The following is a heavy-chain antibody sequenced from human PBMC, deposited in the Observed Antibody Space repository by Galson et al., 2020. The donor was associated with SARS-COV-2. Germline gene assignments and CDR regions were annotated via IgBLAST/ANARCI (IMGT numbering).Heavy chain of an antibody. CDR3: ARGAFSSGWYSYFDY. V-gene: IGHV3-30*09. Sequence: GGSLRLSCAASGFRFSRYATHWVRQAPGKGLEWVAVISYDGNNKYYADSMKGRFAISRDNAKSTLYLQMDSLRTEDTAVYYCARGAFSSGWYSYFDYWGQGTLVTVSP. D-gene: IGHD6-19*01. CDR1: GFRFSRYA. J-gene: IGHJ4*02. CDR2: ISYDGNNK.